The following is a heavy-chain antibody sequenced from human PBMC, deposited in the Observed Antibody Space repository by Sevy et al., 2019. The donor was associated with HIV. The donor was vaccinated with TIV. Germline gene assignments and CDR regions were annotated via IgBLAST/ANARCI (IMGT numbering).Heavy chain of an antibody. CDR3: ARVNRDIVVVPAANNWFDP. CDR1: GGSVSSGSYY. V-gene: IGHV4-61*01. D-gene: IGHD2-2*01. Sequence: SLTLSLTCTVSGGSVSSGSYYWSWIRQPPGKGLEWIGYIYYSGSTNYNPSLKSRVTISVDTSKNQFSLKLSSVTAADTAVYYCARVNRDIVVVPAANNWFDPWGQGTLVTVSS. J-gene: IGHJ5*02. CDR2: IYYSGST.